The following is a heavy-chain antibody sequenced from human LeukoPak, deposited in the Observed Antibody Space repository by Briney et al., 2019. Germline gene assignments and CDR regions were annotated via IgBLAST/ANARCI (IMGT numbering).Heavy chain of an antibody. CDR2: TYYRSKWYN. D-gene: IGHD6-13*01. CDR3: ARGHSSWYSRGFDY. J-gene: IGHJ4*02. Sequence: SQTLSLTCAISGDGVSSNSAAWNWIRQPPSRGLEWLGRTYYRSKWYNDYAVSVKSRITINPDTSKNQFTLQLNSVTPEDTAVYYCARGHSSWYSRGFDYWGQGTLVTVSS. V-gene: IGHV6-1*01. CDR1: GDGVSSNSAA.